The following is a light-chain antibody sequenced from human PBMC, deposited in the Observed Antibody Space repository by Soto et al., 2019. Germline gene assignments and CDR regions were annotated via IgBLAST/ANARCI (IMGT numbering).Light chain of an antibody. Sequence: EIVMTQSPVTLSVSPGEIVTLSCRAIQSVSSNLACYQQKPGQAPSLLIYGAFTRATGIPAMFSGTGSGTEFTLTISSLQSEDFALYYSQQYNDXPLTFGQGTKV. V-gene: IGKV3-15*01. CDR2: GAF. J-gene: IGKJ1*01. CDR1: QSVSSN. CDR3: QQYNDXPLT.